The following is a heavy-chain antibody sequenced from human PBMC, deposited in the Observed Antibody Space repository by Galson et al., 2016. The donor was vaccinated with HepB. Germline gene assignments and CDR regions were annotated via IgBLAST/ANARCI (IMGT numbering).Heavy chain of an antibody. CDR3: AREGDSSGYWYLDL. CDR1: EFIFSNFA. J-gene: IGHJ2*01. CDR2: ISFDGSDR. Sequence: SLRLSCAASEFIFSNFAIHWVRQAPGKGLEWVSLISFDGSDRSYADSVKGRFTISRDNSKNTLYLQMNSLRPEDTAVYYCAREGDSSGYWYLDLWGRGTLVTVSS. D-gene: IGHD3-22*01. V-gene: IGHV3-30-3*01.